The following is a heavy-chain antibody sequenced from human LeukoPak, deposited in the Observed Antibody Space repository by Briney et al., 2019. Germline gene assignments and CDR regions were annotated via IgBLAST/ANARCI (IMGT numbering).Heavy chain of an antibody. CDR2: TSPDGSNK. Sequence: PGGSLRLSCAASGFTYSDYGMHWVRLAPGKGLEWVGVTSPDGSNKFYADSVKGRFTVSRDNSKNTLYLQMNSLRAEDTAVYYCARDNDPDYSSSPGWFDLWGQGTLVTVSS. V-gene: IGHV3-30*06. CDR3: ARDNDPDYSSSPGWFDL. D-gene: IGHD3-22*01. J-gene: IGHJ5*02. CDR1: GFTYSDYG.